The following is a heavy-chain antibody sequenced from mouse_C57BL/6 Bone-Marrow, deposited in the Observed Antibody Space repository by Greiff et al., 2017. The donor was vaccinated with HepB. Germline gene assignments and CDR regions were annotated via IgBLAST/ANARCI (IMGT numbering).Heavy chain of an antibody. CDR3: ARKIVTTCWFSY. CDR2: IWSGGST. D-gene: IGHD2-5*01. V-gene: IGHV2-2*01. CDR1: GFSLTSYG. Sequence: QVQLQQSGPGLVQPSQSLSITCTVSGFSLTSYGVHWVRQSPGKGLEWLGVIWSGGSTDYNAAFISSLSISKDNSKSQVFFKINSLQADDTAIYYCARKIVTTCWFSYWGQGTLVTVSA. J-gene: IGHJ3*01.